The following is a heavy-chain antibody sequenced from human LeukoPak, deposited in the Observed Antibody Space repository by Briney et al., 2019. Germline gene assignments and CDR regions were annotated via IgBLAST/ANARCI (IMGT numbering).Heavy chain of an antibody. CDR1: GFTFDDYG. CDR2: IRSSTRYI. D-gene: IGHD5-18*01. Sequence: GGSLRLSCAASGFTFDDYGMSWVRQAPGKGLEWVSSIRSSTRYIFYADSVKGRFTVSRDNAKNSLFLQMNSLRAEDTAVYYCARVRDTSMVYDALDIWGRGTMVTVSS. J-gene: IGHJ3*02. V-gene: IGHV3-21*01. CDR3: ARVRDTSMVYDALDI.